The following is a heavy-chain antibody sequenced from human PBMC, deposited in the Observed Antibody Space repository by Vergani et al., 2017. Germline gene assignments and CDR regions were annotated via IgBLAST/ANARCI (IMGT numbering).Heavy chain of an antibody. D-gene: IGHD2-21*02. CDR2: IYYSGST. Sequence: QLQLPESGPGLVKPSETLSLTCTVSGGSISSSSYYWGWIRQPPGKGLEWIGSIYYSGSTYYNPSLKSRVTISVDKSKNQFSLKLSSVTAADTAVYYCAREYCGGDCYSRSYWYFDLWGRGTLVTVSS. CDR3: AREYCGGDCYSRSYWYFDL. CDR1: GGSISSSSYY. V-gene: IGHV4-39*07. J-gene: IGHJ2*01.